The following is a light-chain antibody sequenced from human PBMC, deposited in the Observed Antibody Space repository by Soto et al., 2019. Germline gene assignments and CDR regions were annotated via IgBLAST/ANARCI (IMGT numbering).Light chain of an antibody. V-gene: IGKV3-15*01. CDR3: QQYSSSPS. J-gene: IGKJ5*01. CDR1: QSVSTN. CDR2: GAS. Sequence: EIVMTQSPTTLSVSPGERATLSCRASQSVSTNLAWYQQKPDQVPSLLIYGASTRASGIPARFSGSGSGTEFTLTIGSLQSEDFAAYYCQQYSSSPSFGQGTRLEIK.